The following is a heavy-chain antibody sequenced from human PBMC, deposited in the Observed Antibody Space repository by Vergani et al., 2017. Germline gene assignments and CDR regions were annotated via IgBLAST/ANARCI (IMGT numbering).Heavy chain of an antibody. CDR3: ARDLVVPAAMNFYYYYYMDV. V-gene: IGHV3-66*02. J-gene: IGHJ6*03. CDR2: IYSGGST. Sequence: EVQLVESGGGLVQPGGSLRLSCAASGFTVSSNYMSWVRQALGKGLEWVSVIYSGGSTYYADSVKGRFTISRDNSKNTLYLQMNSLRAEDTAVYYCARDLVVPAAMNFYYYYYMDVWGKGTTVTVSS. D-gene: IGHD2-2*01. CDR1: GFTVSSNY.